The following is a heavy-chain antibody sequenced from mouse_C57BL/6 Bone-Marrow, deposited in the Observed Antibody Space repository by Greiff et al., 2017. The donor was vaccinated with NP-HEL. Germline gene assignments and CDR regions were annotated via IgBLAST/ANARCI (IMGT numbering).Heavy chain of an antibody. V-gene: IGHV5-9-1*02. CDR2: ISSGGDYI. D-gene: IGHD2-5*01. Sequence: EVKVVESGEGLVKPGGSLKLSCAASGFTFSSYAMSWVRQTPEKRLEWVAYISSGGDYIYYADTVKGRFTISRDNARNTLYLQMSSLKSEDTAMYYCTRVENYSNYDSLDYWGQGTTLTVSS. CDR1: GFTFSSYA. CDR3: TRVENYSNYDSLDY. J-gene: IGHJ2*01.